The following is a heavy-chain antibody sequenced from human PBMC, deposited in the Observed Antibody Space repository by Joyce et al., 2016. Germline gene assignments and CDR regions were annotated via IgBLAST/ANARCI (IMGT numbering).Heavy chain of an antibody. CDR2: ISGGGNYL. J-gene: IGHJ5*01. V-gene: IGHV3-21*01. D-gene: IGHD2-15*01. Sequence: EVQLVESGGGLVKPEGSLTLSCATSGFTFSSYTMSWVRQALGKGLEGVSTISGGGNYLYYADSVKGRFTISRDNAKNSLYLQMNGLRVEDTAVYYCARGVCSGGSCYRRNWFDPWGQGTLVTVSS. CDR3: ARGVCSGGSCYRRNWFDP. CDR1: GFTFSSYT.